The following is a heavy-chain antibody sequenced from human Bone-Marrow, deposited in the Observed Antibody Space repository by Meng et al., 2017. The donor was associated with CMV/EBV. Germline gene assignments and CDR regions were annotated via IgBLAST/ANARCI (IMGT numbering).Heavy chain of an antibody. CDR1: GYSFSSYW. D-gene: IGHD2-2*02. CDR3: ARLDCSSASCYMRPFYFDY. J-gene: IGHJ4*02. CDR2: IYPGDSDT. Sequence: GESLKISRKGSGYSFSSYWIGWVRQMPGKGLEWMGIIYPGDSDTRYSPSFEGQVTISADKSIGTAYLQWSSLKASDTAIYYCARLDCSSASCYMRPFYFDYWGQGTLVTVSS. V-gene: IGHV5-51*01.